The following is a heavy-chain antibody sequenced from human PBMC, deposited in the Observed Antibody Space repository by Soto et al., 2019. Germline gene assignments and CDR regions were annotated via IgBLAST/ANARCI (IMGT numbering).Heavy chain of an antibody. CDR3: ARATTVTTYWFDP. D-gene: IGHD4-17*01. CDR2: IYYSGST. V-gene: IGHV4-59*08. Sequence: QVQLQESGPGLVKPSETLSLTCTVSGGSISSYYWSWIRQPPGKGLEWIGYIYYSGSTNYNPSLKSQVTISVDTSKSQCSLKLSSVTAADTAVYYCARATTVTTYWFDPWGQGTLVTVSS. CDR1: GGSISSYY. J-gene: IGHJ5*02.